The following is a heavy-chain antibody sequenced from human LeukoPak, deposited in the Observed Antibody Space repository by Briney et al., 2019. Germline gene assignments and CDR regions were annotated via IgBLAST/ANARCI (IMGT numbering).Heavy chain of an antibody. D-gene: IGHD1-26*01. J-gene: IGHJ4*02. CDR3: AKFGGRVGANDY. CDR2: ISGSGGST. V-gene: IGHV3-23*01. CDR1: GFTLSSYA. Sequence: GGSLRLSCAASGFTLSSYAMSWVRQAPGKGLEWVSAISGSGGSTYYADSVKGRFTISRDNSKNTLYLQMNSLRAEDTAVYYCAKFGGRVGANDYWGQGTLVTVSS.